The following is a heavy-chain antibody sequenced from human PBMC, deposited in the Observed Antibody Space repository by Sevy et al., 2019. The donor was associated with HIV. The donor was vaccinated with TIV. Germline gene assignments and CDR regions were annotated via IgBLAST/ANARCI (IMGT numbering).Heavy chain of an antibody. Sequence: SETLSLTCTVSGGSISSGGYYWSWIRQHPGKGLEWIGYIYYSGSTNYNPSLKSRVTISVDTSKNQFSLKLSSVTAADTAVYYCAREERSAFDIWGQGTMVTVSS. CDR1: GGSISSGGYY. CDR3: AREERSAFDI. CDR2: IYYSGST. J-gene: IGHJ3*02. V-gene: IGHV4-31*03.